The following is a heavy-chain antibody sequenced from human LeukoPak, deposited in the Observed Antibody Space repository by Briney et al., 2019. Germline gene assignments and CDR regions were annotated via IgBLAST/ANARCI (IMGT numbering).Heavy chain of an antibody. CDR2: IYPGDSDT. CDR1: GYTFPNYW. J-gene: IGHJ4*02. V-gene: IGHV5-51*01. Sequence: GQSLKISCKASGYTFPNYWIAWVGQVPGKGLEWMGGIYPGDSDTRYSPSFQGQITMSVDKSISTAFLQWSSLKASDTAMYYCARTPIAVTGTWLDYWGQGALITVSS. CDR3: ARTPIAVTGTWLDY. D-gene: IGHD6-19*01.